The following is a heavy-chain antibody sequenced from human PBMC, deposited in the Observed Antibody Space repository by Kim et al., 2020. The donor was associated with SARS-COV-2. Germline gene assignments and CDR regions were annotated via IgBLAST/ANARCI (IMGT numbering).Heavy chain of an antibody. J-gene: IGHJ6*03. CDR3: ARGPLSMYYYYMDV. D-gene: IGHD2-8*01. Sequence: ADSVKGRFTISRDNSKNTLYLQMNSLRAEDTAVYYCARGPLSMYYYYMDVWGKGTTVTVSS. V-gene: IGHV3-66*01.